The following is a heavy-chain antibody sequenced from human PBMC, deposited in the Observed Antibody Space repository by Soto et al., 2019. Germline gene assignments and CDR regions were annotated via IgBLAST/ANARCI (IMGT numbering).Heavy chain of an antibody. CDR3: ERHLKGAQGWVNQPR. J-gene: IGHJ4*02. V-gene: IGHV5-10-1*01. D-gene: IGHD1-26*01. CDR2: IDPSDSYT. CDR1: GYAFTRYL. Sequence: SLNIACRRSGYAFTRYLIICVRPLPGKGLEWMGRIDPSDSYTNYSPSFQHHVTIPADKSITTAYLQWSSLKASDTDMYYYERHLKGAQGWVNQPRWGQGTLVTVPS.